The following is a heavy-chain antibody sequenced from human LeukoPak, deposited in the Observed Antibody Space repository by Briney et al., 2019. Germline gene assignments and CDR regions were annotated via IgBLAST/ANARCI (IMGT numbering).Heavy chain of an antibody. CDR1: GFTFSSYG. J-gene: IGHJ6*03. V-gene: IGHV3-30*02. Sequence: GGSLRLSCAASGFTFSSYGMHWVRQAPGKGLEWVAFIRYDGSNKYYADSVKGRFTISRENSKNTLYLQMNSLRAEDTAVYYCAKGGATYYYYYMDVWGKGTTVTISS. CDR3: AKGGATYYYYYMDV. CDR2: IRYDGSNK. D-gene: IGHD1-26*01.